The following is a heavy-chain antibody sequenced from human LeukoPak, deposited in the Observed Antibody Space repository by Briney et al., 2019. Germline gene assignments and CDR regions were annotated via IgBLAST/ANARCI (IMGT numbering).Heavy chain of an antibody. Sequence: GGSLRLSCAASGFTFSSYSMNWVRQAPGKGLEWFSYISSSSTIYYADSVKGRFTISRDNAKNSLYLQMNSLRAEDTAVYYCARDPDSSSWLYFDYWGQGTLVTVSS. V-gene: IGHV3-48*01. J-gene: IGHJ4*02. CDR1: GFTFSSYS. CDR3: ARDPDSSSWLYFDY. D-gene: IGHD6-13*01. CDR2: ISSSSTI.